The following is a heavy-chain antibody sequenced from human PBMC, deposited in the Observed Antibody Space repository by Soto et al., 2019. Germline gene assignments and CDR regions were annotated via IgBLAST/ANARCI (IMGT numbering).Heavy chain of an antibody. CDR2: IHHSGST. V-gene: IGHV4-38-2*02. J-gene: IGHJ4*02. CDR3: ARDISASDGDY. CDR1: GYSISSGYY. D-gene: IGHD2-21*01. Sequence: SETLSLTCSVSGYSISSGYYWGWIRQAPGKGLELIGNIHHSGSTYYNPSLESRVTISIDTSKNQFSLRLTSVTAADTAIYYCARDISASDGDYWGQGTLVTVSS.